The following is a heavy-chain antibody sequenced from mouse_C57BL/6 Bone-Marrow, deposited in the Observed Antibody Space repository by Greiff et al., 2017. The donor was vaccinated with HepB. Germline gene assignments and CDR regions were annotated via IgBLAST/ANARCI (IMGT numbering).Heavy chain of an antibody. CDR1: GYAFTNYL. V-gene: IGHV1-54*01. CDR2: INPGSGGT. Sequence: QVHVKQSGAELVRPGTSVKVSCKASGYAFTNYLIEWVKQRPGQGLEWIGVINPGSGGTNYNEKFKGKATLTADQSSSTAYMQLSSLTSEDSAVYFCARWYYGTFDYWGQGTTLTVSS. D-gene: IGHD1-1*01. J-gene: IGHJ2*01. CDR3: ARWYYGTFDY.